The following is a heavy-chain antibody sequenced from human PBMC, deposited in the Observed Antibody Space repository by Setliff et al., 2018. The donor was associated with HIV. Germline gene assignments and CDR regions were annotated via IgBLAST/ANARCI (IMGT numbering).Heavy chain of an antibody. V-gene: IGHV1-69*08. D-gene: IGHD2-21*01. J-gene: IGHJ4*02. CDR2: IIPMFGTA. Sequence: GASVKVSCKASGATFSSYTISWVRQAPGQGLEWMGRIIPMFGTANYAQKFQGRVTITADKSTSTAYMELNSLRSEDTAVYYCARAQGYCGGECYYHFDYWGQGTLVTVSS. CDR3: ARAQGYCGGECYYHFDY. CDR1: GATFSSYT.